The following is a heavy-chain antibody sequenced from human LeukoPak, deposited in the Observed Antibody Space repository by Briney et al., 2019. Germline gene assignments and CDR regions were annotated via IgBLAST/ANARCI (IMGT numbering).Heavy chain of an antibody. Sequence: SVKVSCKASGGTFSSYAISWVRQAPGQGLEWMGGIIPIFGTANYAQKFQGRVTITADKSTSTAYMELSSLRSEDTAVYNCASMDLGYCSSTSCYAEYFQHWGQGTLVTVSS. D-gene: IGHD2-2*01. V-gene: IGHV1-69*06. CDR2: IIPIFGTA. J-gene: IGHJ1*01. CDR3: ASMDLGYCSSTSCYAEYFQH. CDR1: GGTFSSYA.